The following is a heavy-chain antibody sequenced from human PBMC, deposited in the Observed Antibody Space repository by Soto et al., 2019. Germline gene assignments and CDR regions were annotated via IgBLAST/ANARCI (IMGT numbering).Heavy chain of an antibody. CDR1: GFTFSSYG. V-gene: IGHV3-33*01. J-gene: IGHJ5*02. CDR2: IWYDGSNK. CDR3: AREARTKAFDP. Sequence: QVQLVESGGGVVQPGRSLRLSCAASGFTFSSYGMHWVRQAPGKGLEWVAVIWYDGSNKYYADSVKGRFTISRDNSKNTLYLQMNSLRAEDTAVYYCAREARTKAFDPCGQGTLVTVSS.